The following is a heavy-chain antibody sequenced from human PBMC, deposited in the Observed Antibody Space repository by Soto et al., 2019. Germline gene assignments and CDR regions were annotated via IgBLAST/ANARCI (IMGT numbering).Heavy chain of an antibody. J-gene: IGHJ4*02. CDR3: ARGPGAGFDY. CDR1: GYIFTTYW. Sequence: VESLKISCKGSGYIFTTYWICCWLQMPGQGLEWMGIIYPGDSDTRYSPSFQDQVTISADKSISTAYLQWSSLKASDTAIYYCARGPGAGFDYWAQGTLVTVSS. CDR2: IYPGDSDT. V-gene: IGHV5-51*01.